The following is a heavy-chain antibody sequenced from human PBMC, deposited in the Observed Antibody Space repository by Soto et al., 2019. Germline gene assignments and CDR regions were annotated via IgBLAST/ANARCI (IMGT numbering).Heavy chain of an antibody. CDR3: ARRYSSSSSFRGFDP. Sequence: GESLKISCHGSGYSFTSYCMRWVRQMPGKGPEWMGIIYPGDSDTRYSPSFQGAVPTSASTSISTASLQWSSPKASDTPMYSCARRYSSSSSFRGFDPWGQEPGSPSPQ. CDR2: IYPGDSDT. D-gene: IGHD6-6*01. V-gene: IGHV5-51*01. J-gene: IGHJ5*02. CDR1: GYSFTSYC.